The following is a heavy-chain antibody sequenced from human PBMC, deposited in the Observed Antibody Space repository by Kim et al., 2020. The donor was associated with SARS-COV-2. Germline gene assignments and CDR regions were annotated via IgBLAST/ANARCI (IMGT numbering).Heavy chain of an antibody. CDR2: ISSSSYI. J-gene: IGHJ6*02. CDR3: ARQAVAGTYYYYYYGMDV. CDR1: GFTFSSYS. V-gene: IGHV3-21*01. Sequence: GGSLRLSCAASGFTFSSYSMNWVRQAPGKGLEWVSSISSSSYIYYADSVKGRFTISRDNAKNSLYLQMNSLRAEDTAVYYCARQAVAGTYYYYYYGMDVWGQGTTVTVSS. D-gene: IGHD6-19*01.